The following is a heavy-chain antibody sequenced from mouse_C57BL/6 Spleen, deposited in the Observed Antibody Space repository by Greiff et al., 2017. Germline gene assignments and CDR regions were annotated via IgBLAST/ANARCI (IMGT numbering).Heavy chain of an antibody. D-gene: IGHD1-1*01. CDR1: GYTFTSYG. CDR3: ARYPFTTVVAPHYFDY. V-gene: IGHV1-81*01. CDR2: IYPRSGNT. J-gene: IGHJ2*01. Sequence: QVQLKESGAELARPGASVKLSCKASGYTFTSYGISWVKQRTGQGLEWIGEIYPRSGNTYYNEKFKGKATLTADKSSSTAYMELRSLTSEDSAVYFCARYPFTTVVAPHYFDYWGQGTTLTVSS.